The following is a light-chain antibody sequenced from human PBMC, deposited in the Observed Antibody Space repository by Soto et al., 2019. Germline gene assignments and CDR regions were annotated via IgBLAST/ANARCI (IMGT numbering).Light chain of an antibody. CDR1: SSDVGAYNY. CDR2: DVN. J-gene: IGLJ2*01. V-gene: IGLV2-14*01. CDR3: TSWTTSTTMK. Sequence: QSVLTQPASVSGSPGQSITISCTGTSSDVGAYNYVSWYQQHPGKAPKLMIYDVNIRPSGVSNRFSGSQSGNTASLTIFGLQAEDEADYYCTSWTTSTTMKFGGGTKLTVL.